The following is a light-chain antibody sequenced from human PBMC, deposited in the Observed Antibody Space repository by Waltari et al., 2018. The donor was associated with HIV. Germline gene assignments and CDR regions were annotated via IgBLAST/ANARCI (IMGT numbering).Light chain of an antibody. V-gene: IGKV3-20*01. Sequence: EIVLTQSPRTLSLSPVERATLSCRASPTVTSNYLAWYQVKPGQAPRLLIYGASIRATGVPDRFSGSGSGTDFTLTIGRLEPEDFAVYYCHQYGTSPQTFGQGSKVEIK. J-gene: IGKJ2*01. CDR2: GAS. CDR3: HQYGTSPQT. CDR1: PTVTSNY.